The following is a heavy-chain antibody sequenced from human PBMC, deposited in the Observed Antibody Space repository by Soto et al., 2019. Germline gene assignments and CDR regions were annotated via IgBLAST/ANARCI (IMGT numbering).Heavy chain of an antibody. CDR1: GGSFSGYY. Sequence: SETLSLTCAVYGGSFSGYYWSWIRQPPGKGLEWIGEINHSGSTNYNPSLKSRVTISVDTSKNQFSLKLSSVTAADTAVYYCARDQQLVTYDYWGQGTLVTVSS. CDR2: INHSGST. V-gene: IGHV4-34*01. D-gene: IGHD6-6*01. J-gene: IGHJ4*02. CDR3: ARDQQLVTYDY.